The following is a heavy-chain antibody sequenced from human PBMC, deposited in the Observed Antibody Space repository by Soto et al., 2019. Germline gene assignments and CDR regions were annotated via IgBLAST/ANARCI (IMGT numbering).Heavy chain of an antibody. V-gene: IGHV3-33*01. CDR3: ARRHGYNYDY. D-gene: IGHD5-12*01. J-gene: IGHJ4*02. CDR2: IWYDGSDK. CDR1: GFSFSNYD. Sequence: QVQLVESGGGVVQPGSSLRLSCAASGFSFSNYDMHWVRQAAGKGLEWVALIWYDGSDKNYVDSVKGQFTISRDNSKSTLYLQMNSLRVEDTAVYYCARRHGYNYDYWGQGTLVTVSS.